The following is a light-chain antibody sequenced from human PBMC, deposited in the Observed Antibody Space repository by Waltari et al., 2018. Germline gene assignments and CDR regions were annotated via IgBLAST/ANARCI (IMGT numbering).Light chain of an antibody. CDR1: QSVRSN. CDR3: QQYDNWLLT. J-gene: IGKJ4*01. CDR2: GAS. V-gene: IGKV3-15*01. Sequence: EIVMMQSPATLSVSPGETATLSCRASQSVRSNLAWYQQKPGQAPSLLIHGASTRATGVPARFSGSGSGTEFTLTISSLQSEDFAVYYCQQYDNWLLTFGGGTKVEI.